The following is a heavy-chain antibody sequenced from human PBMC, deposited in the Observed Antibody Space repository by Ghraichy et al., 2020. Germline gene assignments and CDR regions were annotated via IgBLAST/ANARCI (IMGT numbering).Heavy chain of an antibody. CDR2: IYTGGYT. J-gene: IGHJ5*02. CDR3: ARASGNWFDP. Sequence: GGSLRLSCAASGFTVSSNYMNWVHQAPGKGLEWVSVIYTGGYTYSADSVKGRFTVSRDNSKNTLYLQMNSLRVEDTAVYYCARASGNWFDPWGQGTLVTVSS. CDR1: GFTVSSNY. V-gene: IGHV3-53*01. D-gene: IGHD5-12*01.